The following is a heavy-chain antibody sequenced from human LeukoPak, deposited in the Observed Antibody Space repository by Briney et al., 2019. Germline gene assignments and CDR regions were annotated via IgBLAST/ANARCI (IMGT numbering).Heavy chain of an antibody. J-gene: IGHJ4*02. CDR2: ISAYNGNT. V-gene: IGHV1-18*01. CDR3: ARAQAYYDFWSGPSHYFDY. CDR1: GYTFTSYG. D-gene: IGHD3-3*01. Sequence: ASVKVSCKASGYTFTSYGISWVRQAPGQGLEWMGWISAYNGNTNYAHTLQGRVTMTTDTSTSTAYMELRSLRSDDTAVYYCARAQAYYDFWSGPSHYFDYWGQGTLVTVSS.